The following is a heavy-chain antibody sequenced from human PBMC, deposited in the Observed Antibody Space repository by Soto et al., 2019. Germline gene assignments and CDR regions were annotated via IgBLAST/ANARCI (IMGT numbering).Heavy chain of an antibody. CDR2: ISAYSGNK. J-gene: IGHJ5*02. CDR3: ARDPNQQLADP. Sequence: GASVKVSCKASGYTFTSYGISWVRQAPGQGLEWKGRISAYSGNKNYAQKLQGRVTMTTDTSTSTAYMELRILRSDDTAVYYCARDPNQQLADPWGQGTLVTVSS. CDR1: GYTFTSYG. D-gene: IGHD6-13*01. V-gene: IGHV1-18*01.